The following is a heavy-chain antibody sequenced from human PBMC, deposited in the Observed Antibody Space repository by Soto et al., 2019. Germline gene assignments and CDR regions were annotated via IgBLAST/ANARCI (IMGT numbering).Heavy chain of an antibody. CDR2: IHHTGST. D-gene: IGHD3-16*02. Sequence: QLQLQESGSGLVKPSQTLSLTCAVSGGSINSSGYSWSWIRQPPGKGLEWIGYIHHTGSTYYNPSLKSRVTISVDRSKNQFSLKLSFMTAADTAVYYCARAFTFGGDIVTDAFDIWGQGTMVTVSS. CDR3: ARAFTFGGDIVTDAFDI. J-gene: IGHJ3*02. CDR1: GGSINSSGYS. V-gene: IGHV4-30-2*01.